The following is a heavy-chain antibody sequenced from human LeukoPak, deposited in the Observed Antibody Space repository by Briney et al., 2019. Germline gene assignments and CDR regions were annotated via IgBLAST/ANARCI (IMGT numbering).Heavy chain of an antibody. V-gene: IGHV5-51*01. D-gene: IGHD3-10*01. CDR2: IYPGDSDT. Sequence: GESLKISCKGSGYSFTSYWIGWVRQMPGKGLEWMGIIYPGDSDTRYSPSFQGQVTISADKSISTAYLQWSSLKASDTAMYYCARKVVHPGSRRASTWWFDPWAQGPLVTVSS. CDR3: ARKVVHPGSRRASTWWFDP. CDR1: GYSFTSYW. J-gene: IGHJ5*02.